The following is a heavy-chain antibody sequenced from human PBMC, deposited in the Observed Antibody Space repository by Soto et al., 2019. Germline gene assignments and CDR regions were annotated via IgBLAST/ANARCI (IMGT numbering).Heavy chain of an antibody. J-gene: IGHJ4*02. V-gene: IGHV1-18*01. CDR2: MNTYNGNT. CDR1: GYTFTNYG. D-gene: IGHD4-4*01. Sequence: QVQLVQSGAEVQKPGASVKVSCKASGYTFTNYGITWVRQAPGQGLEWMGWMNTYNGNTNYAQKVQDRVTMTTDTSTNTAYMELKSLRSDDTAVYFCARAQTPTESDHWGQGTMVTVSS. CDR3: ARAQTPTESDH.